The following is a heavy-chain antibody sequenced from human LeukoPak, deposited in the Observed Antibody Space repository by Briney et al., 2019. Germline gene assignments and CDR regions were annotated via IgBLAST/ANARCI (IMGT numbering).Heavy chain of an antibody. V-gene: IGHV3-74*01. Sequence: PGGSLRLSCAASGFTFSSYWMHWVRQAPGKGLVWVSRINSDGSSTSYADSVKGRFTISRDNAKNTLYLQMNSLGAEDTAVYYCARVDYYYDSSGYYYYFDYWGQGTLVTVSS. D-gene: IGHD3-22*01. CDR3: ARVDYYYDSSGYYYYFDY. J-gene: IGHJ4*02. CDR2: INSDGSST. CDR1: GFTFSSYW.